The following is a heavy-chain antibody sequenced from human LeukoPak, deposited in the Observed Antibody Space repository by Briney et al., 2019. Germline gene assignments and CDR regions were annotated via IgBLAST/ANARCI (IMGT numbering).Heavy chain of an antibody. Sequence: SETLSLTCTVSGGSISSYYWSWIRQPPGKGLEWIGEINHSGNTNYNPSLKSRLTLSVDTSNNQFSLKLSSVTAADTAVYYCARPMIRGVKWFDPWGQGTLVTVSS. V-gene: IGHV4-34*01. J-gene: IGHJ5*02. CDR1: GGSISSYY. D-gene: IGHD3-10*01. CDR2: INHSGNT. CDR3: ARPMIRGVKWFDP.